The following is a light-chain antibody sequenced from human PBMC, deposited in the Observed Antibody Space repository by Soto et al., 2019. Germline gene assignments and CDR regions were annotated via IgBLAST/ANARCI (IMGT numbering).Light chain of an antibody. CDR1: QSVSSSY. J-gene: IGKJ1*01. CDR2: GAS. V-gene: IGKV3-20*01. Sequence: IVLTQSPATLSLSPGERATLSCRASQSVSSSYLAWYQQKPGQAPRLLIYGASSRATGIPDRFSGSGSGTDFTLTISRLEPEDFAVYYCQQYGSSPAITFGQGTKVDIK. CDR3: QQYGSSPAIT.